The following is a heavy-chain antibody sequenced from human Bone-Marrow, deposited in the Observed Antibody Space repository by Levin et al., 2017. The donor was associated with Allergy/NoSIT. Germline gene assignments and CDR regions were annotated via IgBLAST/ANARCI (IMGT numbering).Heavy chain of an antibody. V-gene: IGHV6-1*01. J-gene: IGHJ3*02. CDR3: AREGGAYTSGWYKDGFDI. Sequence: PSQTLSLTCAISGDNVSSYSAAWNWIRQSPSRGLQWLGRTYYYRSKWYHDYAISVKSRMTINPDTSRNQFSLHLNSVTPEDTAVYYCAREGGAYTSGWYKDGFDIWGQGTTVSVSS. CDR1: GDNVSSYSAA. CDR2: TYYYRSKWYH. D-gene: IGHD6-19*01.